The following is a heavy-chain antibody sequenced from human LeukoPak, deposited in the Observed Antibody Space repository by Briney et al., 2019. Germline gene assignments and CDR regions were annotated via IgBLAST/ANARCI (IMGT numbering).Heavy chain of an antibody. V-gene: IGHV7-4-1*02. CDR3: ARDGDRMAYNWFDP. CDR2: INNNTGNP. D-gene: IGHD5-24*01. J-gene: IGHJ5*01. CDR1: GYTFTSYA. Sequence: ASVKVSCKSSGYTFTSYAMNWVRQAPGQGLEWMGWINNNTGNPAYAQGFTGRFVFSLDTSVSTAYLQISSLKTEDTAVYYCARDGDRMAYNWFDPWGQGTLVTVSS.